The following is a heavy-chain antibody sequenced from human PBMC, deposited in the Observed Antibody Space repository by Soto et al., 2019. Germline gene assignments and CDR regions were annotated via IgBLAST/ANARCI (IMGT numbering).Heavy chain of an antibody. CDR3: ARVAGDDPLDI. V-gene: IGHV3-53*04. J-gene: IGHJ3*02. Sequence: EVQLVESSGGLVQPGGSLRLSCAASGFIVSSNYMTWVRQAPGKGLEWVSIMYSGGTTYYAESVKGRFTISRHISKNTLDLQMNTLRFEDTAVYYCARVAGDDPLDIWGPGTMVTVSS. D-gene: IGHD2-21*02. CDR1: GFIVSSNY. CDR2: MYSGGTT.